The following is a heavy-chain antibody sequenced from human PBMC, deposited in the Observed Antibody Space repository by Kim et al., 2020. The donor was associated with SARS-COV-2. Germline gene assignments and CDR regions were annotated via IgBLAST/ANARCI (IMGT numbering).Heavy chain of an antibody. J-gene: IGHJ6*02. CDR2: IYSGGST. CDR1: GFTVSSNY. D-gene: IGHD4-17*01. V-gene: IGHV3-53*01. CDR3: ARANTVKRYYYYGMDV. Sequence: GGSLRLSCAASGFTVSSNYMSWVRQAPGKGLEWVSVIYSGGSTYYADSVKGRFTISRDNSKNTLYLQMNSLRAEDTAVYYCARANTVKRYYYYGMDVWGQGTTVTVSS.